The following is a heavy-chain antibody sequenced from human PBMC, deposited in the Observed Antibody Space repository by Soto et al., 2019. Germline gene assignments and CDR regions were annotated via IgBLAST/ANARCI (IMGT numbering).Heavy chain of an antibody. V-gene: IGHV3-33*01. D-gene: IGHD2-2*01. CDR3: AREESTNSYYYGMDV. CDR1: GFTFSSYG. Sequence: GGSLRLSCAASGFTFSSYGMHWVRQAPGKGLEWVAVIWYDGSNKYYADSVKGRFTISRDNSKNTLYLQMNSLRAEDTAVYYCAREESTNSYYYGMDVWGQGTTVTVSS. J-gene: IGHJ6*02. CDR2: IWYDGSNK.